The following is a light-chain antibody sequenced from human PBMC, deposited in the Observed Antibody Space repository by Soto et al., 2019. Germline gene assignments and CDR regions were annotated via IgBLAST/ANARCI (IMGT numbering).Light chain of an antibody. CDR3: QHYNSYPYS. V-gene: IGKV1-5*03. Sequence: DIQMTQSPSTLSASVGERVTITCRASQTINEWLAWYQQKIGKAPKVLIYQASTLASAVPSRFSGSGSGTTFTLTISCLQPDDSATYYCQHYNSYPYSFGQGTKLEI. CDR1: QTINEW. CDR2: QAS. J-gene: IGKJ2*03.